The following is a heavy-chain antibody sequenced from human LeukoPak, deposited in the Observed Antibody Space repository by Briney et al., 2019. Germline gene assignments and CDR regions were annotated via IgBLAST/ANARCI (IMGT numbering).Heavy chain of an antibody. CDR2: MNPNSGGT. D-gene: IGHD6-13*01. Sequence: GASVKVSCKASGYTFTAYYIHWVRQAPGQGLEWMAWMNPNSGGTDYAHNFQGRVTVTRDTSISTAFMELTKLTSDDTAVYYCTRADSSSYFDFWGQGTLVTVSS. CDR3: TRADSSSYFDF. V-gene: IGHV1-2*07. CDR1: GYTFTAYY. J-gene: IGHJ4*02.